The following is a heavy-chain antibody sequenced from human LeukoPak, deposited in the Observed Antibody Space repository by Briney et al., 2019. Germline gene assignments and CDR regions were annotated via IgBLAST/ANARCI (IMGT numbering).Heavy chain of an antibody. CDR1: GDSIDSSSPY. J-gene: IGHJ6*04. CDR3: DV. CDR2: MSYSGST. Sequence: SETLSLTCSVSGDSIDSSSPYWAWIRQPPGRGLDWIGTMSYSGSTYYNSSLKSRVTISVAPSKNQFSLRLTSVTAADTAVYYMDVWGTGTTVTVSS. V-gene: IGHV4-39*07.